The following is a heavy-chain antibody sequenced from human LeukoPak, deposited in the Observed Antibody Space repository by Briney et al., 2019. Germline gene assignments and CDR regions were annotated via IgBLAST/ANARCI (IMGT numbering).Heavy chain of an antibody. CDR2: ISAYNGNT. CDR3: AIVLGRMVATSGDGVFDY. CDR1: GYTFTSYG. D-gene: IGHD5-12*01. V-gene: IGHV1-18*01. Sequence: ASVKVSCKASGYTFTSYGISWVRQAPGQGPEWMGWISAYNGNTNYAQKLQGRVTMTTDTSTSTAYMELRSLRSDDTAVYYCAIVLGRMVATSGDGVFDYWGQGTLVTVSS. J-gene: IGHJ4*02.